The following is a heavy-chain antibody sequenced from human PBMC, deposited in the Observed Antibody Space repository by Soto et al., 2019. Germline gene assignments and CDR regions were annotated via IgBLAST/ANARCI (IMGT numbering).Heavy chain of an antibody. V-gene: IGHV4-39*01. CDR2: IYNDGTT. D-gene: IGHD2-8*02. J-gene: IGHJ4*02. CDR1: GDSMSSSPYY. CDR3: ARHFCTRGPGLLYY. Sequence: SETLSLTCTVYGDSMSSSPYYWGLVRQPPGNGLEWIGTIYNDGTTYYNPSLKSRLTIHVDTSKNQFSLKLSSVAAADTAVYYCARHFCTRGPGLLYYCGQGALDIGSS.